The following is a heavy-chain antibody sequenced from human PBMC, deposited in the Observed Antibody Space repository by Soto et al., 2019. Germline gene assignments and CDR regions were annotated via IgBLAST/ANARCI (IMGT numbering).Heavy chain of an antibody. V-gene: IGHV4-34*01. J-gene: IGHJ3*02. CDR3: ARRGDYYDSSGDAFDI. CDR2: INLSGGT. D-gene: IGHD3-22*01. Sequence: SETLSLTCAVYGGSFSDYYWSWIRQPPGKGLEWIGEINLSGGTKYNPSLKSRVTISVDTSKNQFSLNLSSVTAADTAVYYCARRGDYYDSSGDAFDIWGQGTMVTVSS. CDR1: GGSFSDYY.